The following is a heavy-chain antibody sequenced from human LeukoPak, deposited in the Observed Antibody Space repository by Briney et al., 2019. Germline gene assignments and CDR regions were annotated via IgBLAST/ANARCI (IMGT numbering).Heavy chain of an antibody. CDR1: GFTVSSNY. J-gene: IGHJ4*02. Sequence: PGGSLRLSCAASGFTVSSNYMSWVRQAPGKGLEGVSAIYSGGSTYYADSVKGRFTISRDNAKNSLYLKMNSLRAEDTAVYYCARDRGYCGGDCYEPPNYWGQGTLVTVSS. D-gene: IGHD2-21*02. CDR2: IYSGGST. V-gene: IGHV3-53*01. CDR3: ARDRGYCGGDCYEPPNY.